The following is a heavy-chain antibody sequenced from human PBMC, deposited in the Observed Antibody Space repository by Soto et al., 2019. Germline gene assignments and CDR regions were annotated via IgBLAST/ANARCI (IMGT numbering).Heavy chain of an antibody. D-gene: IGHD3-10*01. CDR1: GASISRTGFH. V-gene: IGHV4-39*01. CDR2: IYEGTTT. Sequence: QLQLQESGPGLVTPSENLSLTCAVSGASISRTGFHWGWIPQPPGQGLEWIGSIYEGTTTFYNSSLKSKVTISAETSKNLFSLKLRSVTAEDTAVYYCARRGSGHTFDYWGQGTMVTVSS. J-gene: IGHJ4*02. CDR3: ARRGSGHTFDY.